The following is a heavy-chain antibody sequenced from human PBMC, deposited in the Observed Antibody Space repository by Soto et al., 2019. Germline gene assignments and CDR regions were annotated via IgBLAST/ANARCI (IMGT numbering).Heavy chain of an antibody. CDR2: ITHSGRV. D-gene: IGHD3-22*01. CDR1: GGSFSGHS. Sequence: QVQLQQWGAGLLKPSETLSLTCAVYGGSFSGHSWTWIRQSPGKGLEWIGDITHSGRVNYSPSLKSRVTISLNTSKNQFSMTPSDVTAADTAMYYCSTRAYDTNGYYRFDPWGQGTLVTVSS. J-gene: IGHJ5*01. V-gene: IGHV4-34*01. CDR3: STRAYDTNGYYRFDP.